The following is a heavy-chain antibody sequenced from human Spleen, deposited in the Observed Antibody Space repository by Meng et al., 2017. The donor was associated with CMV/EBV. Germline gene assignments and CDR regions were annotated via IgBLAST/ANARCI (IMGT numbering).Heavy chain of an antibody. Sequence: SETLSLTCTVSDGSITSYYWNWIRQPPGKGLEWIGNIHSSGNTECNPALEDRVIISIDTSKNQFSLRLNSVTAADTAVYYCAKDMGYSGSYIDSWGQGTLVTVSS. CDR3: AKDMGYSGSYIDS. CDR1: DGSITSYY. V-gene: IGHV4-59*01. CDR2: IHSSGNT. D-gene: IGHD1-26*01. J-gene: IGHJ4*02.